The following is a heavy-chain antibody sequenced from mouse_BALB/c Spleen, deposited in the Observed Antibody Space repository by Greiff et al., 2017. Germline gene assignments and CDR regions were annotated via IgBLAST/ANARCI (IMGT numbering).Heavy chain of an antibody. D-gene: IGHD6-2*01. CDR2: ISSGGSYT. Sequence: EVMLVESGGDLVKPGGSLKLSCAASGFTFSSYGMSWVRQTPDKRLEWVATISSGGSYTYYPDSVKGRFTISRDNAKNTLYLQMSSLKSEDPAMDYCSRQETSYWYFDVWGAGTTVTVSS. V-gene: IGHV5-6*01. CDR1: GFTFSSYG. CDR3: SRQETSYWYFDV. J-gene: IGHJ1*01.